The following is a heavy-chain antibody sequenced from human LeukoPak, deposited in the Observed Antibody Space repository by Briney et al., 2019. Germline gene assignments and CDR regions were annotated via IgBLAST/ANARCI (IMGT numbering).Heavy chain of an antibody. CDR2: INHSGST. CDR1: GGSFSGYY. D-gene: IGHD5-18*01. V-gene: IGHV4-34*01. CDR3: AREGGAAMVYWYFDL. Sequence: SETLSLTCAVYGGSFSGYYWSWIRQPPGKGLEWIGEINHSGSTDYNPSLKSRVTISVDTSKNQFSLKLSSVTAADTAVYYCAREGGAAMVYWYFDLWGRGTLVTVSS. J-gene: IGHJ2*01.